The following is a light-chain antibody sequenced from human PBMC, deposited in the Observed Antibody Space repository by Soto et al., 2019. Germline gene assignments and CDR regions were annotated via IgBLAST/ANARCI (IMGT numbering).Light chain of an antibody. J-gene: IGKJ1*01. Sequence: DIQMTQSPSSLSASVGDRVTITCRASQSISSYLNWYQQKPGKAPKLLIYAASSLQSGVPSRFSGSGSGTDFTLTISSLQPEDFATYYCQQSYSTLPTFGQGTKVDTK. CDR2: AAS. V-gene: IGKV1-39*01. CDR3: QQSYSTLPT. CDR1: QSISSY.